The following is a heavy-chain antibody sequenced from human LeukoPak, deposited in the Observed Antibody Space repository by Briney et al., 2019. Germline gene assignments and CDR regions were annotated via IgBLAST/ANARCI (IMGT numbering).Heavy chain of an antibody. D-gene: IGHD2-2*01. J-gene: IGHJ4*02. CDR1: GFTFSDYY. V-gene: IGHV3-11*01. CDR2: ISSSGSTI. Sequence: GGSLRLSCAASGFTFSDYYMSWIRQAPGKGLEWVSYISSSGSTIYYADSVKGRFTISRDNAKNSLYLQMNSLRAEDTAVYYCALQTYCSSTSCPVDYWGQGTLVTVSS. CDR3: ALQTYCSSTSCPVDY.